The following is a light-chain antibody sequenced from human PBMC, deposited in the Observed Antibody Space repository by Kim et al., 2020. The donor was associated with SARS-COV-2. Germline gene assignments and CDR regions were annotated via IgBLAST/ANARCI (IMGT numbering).Light chain of an antibody. CDR3: QQYNSDSRLT. CDR2: KAS. V-gene: IGKV1-5*03. Sequence: DIQMTQSPSTLSASVGDRVTITCRASQSISSWLAWYQQKPGKAPKLLIYKASSLESGVPSRFSGSGSGTEFTLTISSLQPDDFATYYCQQYNSDSRLTFGGGTKVDIK. J-gene: IGKJ4*01. CDR1: QSISSW.